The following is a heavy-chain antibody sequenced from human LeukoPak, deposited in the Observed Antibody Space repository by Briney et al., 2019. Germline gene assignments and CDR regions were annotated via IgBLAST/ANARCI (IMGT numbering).Heavy chain of an antibody. CDR1: GFTFSSYS. J-gene: IGHJ6*02. CDR2: ISSSSSYI. V-gene: IGHV3-21*01. CDR3: ARVRPITPRTPDGYDSSSYYYGTIYYYYGMDV. D-gene: IGHD3-22*01. Sequence: PGGSLRLSCAASGFTFSSYSMSWVRQAPGKGLEWVSSISSSSSYIYYADSVKGRFTISRDNAKNSLYLQMNSLRAGDTAVYYCARVRPITPRTPDGYDSSSYYYGTIYYYYGMDVWGQGTTVTVSS.